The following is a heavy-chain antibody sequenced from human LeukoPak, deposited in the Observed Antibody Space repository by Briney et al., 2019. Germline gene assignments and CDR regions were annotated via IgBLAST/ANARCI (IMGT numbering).Heavy chain of an antibody. CDR2: INHSGST. CDR1: GGSFSGYY. D-gene: IGHD2-15*01. Sequence: SETLSLTCAVYGGSFSGYYWSWIRQPPGKGLEWIGEINHSGSTNYNPSLKSRVTISIDTSKNQFSLKLSSVTAADTAVYYCARQKGCYSRGFDYWGQGTLVTVSS. J-gene: IGHJ4*02. V-gene: IGHV4-34*01. CDR3: ARQKGCYSRGFDY.